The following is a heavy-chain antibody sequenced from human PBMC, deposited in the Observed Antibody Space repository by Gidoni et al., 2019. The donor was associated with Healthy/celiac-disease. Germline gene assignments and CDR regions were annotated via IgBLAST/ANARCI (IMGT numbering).Heavy chain of an antibody. J-gene: IGHJ5*02. D-gene: IGHD3-10*01. CDR2: ISAYNGNT. V-gene: IGHV1-18*01. Sequence: WISAYNGNTNYAQKLQGRVTMTTDTSTSTAYMELRSLRSDDPAVYYCARDRGDSIKGGLFDPWGQGTLVTVSS. CDR3: ARDRGDSIKGGLFDP.